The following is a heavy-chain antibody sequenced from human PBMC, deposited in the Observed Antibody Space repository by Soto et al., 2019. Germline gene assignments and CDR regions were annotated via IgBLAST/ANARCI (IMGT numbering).Heavy chain of an antibody. CDR3: ARGEAYSNYPAR. J-gene: IGHJ4*02. V-gene: IGHV4-34*01. Sequence: XXTLYLPFGVYGGSLSGYYWTWILQPPGKGLEWIGEINPSGGTKYNPSLKSRVSISVDTSKNHFSLKLSSVTAADTAVYYCARGEAYSNYPARWGQGTLVTVSS. D-gene: IGHD4-4*01. CDR2: INPSGGT. CDR1: GGSLSGYY.